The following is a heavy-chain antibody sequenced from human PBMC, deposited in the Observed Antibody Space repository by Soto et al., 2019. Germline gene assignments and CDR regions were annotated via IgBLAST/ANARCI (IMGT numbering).Heavy chain of an antibody. D-gene: IGHD2-2*02. CDR1: GFTFSSYA. CDR3: AKFLNYCSSTSCYKNDFDY. J-gene: IGHJ4*02. Sequence: PGGSLRLSCAASGFTFSSYAMSWVRQAPGKGLEWVSAISGSGGSTYYADSVKGRFTISRDNSKNTLYLQMNSLRAEDTAVYYCAKFLNYCSSTSCYKNDFDYWGQGTLVTVSS. CDR2: ISGSGGST. V-gene: IGHV3-23*01.